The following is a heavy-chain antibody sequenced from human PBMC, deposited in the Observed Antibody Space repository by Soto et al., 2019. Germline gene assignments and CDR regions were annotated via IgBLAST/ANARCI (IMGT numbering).Heavy chain of an antibody. CDR2: INGDGSGT. CDR3: ARGIFGSGTANDY. Sequence: EVQLVESGGGLVQPGGSLRLSCAASGFTFSGSWMHWVRQAPVKGLVWVSRINGDGSGTSYADFVKGRFTISRDDAKNTLFLQMNGLRAEDTAVYYCARGIFGSGTANDYWGQGNLVTVSS. CDR1: GFTFSGSW. J-gene: IGHJ4*02. D-gene: IGHD3-10*01. V-gene: IGHV3-74*01.